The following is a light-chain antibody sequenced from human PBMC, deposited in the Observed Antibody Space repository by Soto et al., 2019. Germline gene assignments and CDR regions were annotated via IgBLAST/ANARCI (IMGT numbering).Light chain of an antibody. Sequence: QSALTQPASVSGSPGQSITISCTGTSSDVCVYYYVSWYQQHPGNSPKLMIYDVSNRPSGVSNRFSGSKSGNTASLTISGLQAEDEADYYCSSYTSSSTYGFGTGTKVTVL. J-gene: IGLJ1*01. CDR3: SSYTSSSTYG. CDR1: SSDVCVYYY. CDR2: DVS. V-gene: IGLV2-14*01.